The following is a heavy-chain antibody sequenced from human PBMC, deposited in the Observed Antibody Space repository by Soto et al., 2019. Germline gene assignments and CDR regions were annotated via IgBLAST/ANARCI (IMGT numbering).Heavy chain of an antibody. CDR2: IFYGGNT. CDR1: GASIGSGGW. D-gene: IGHD2-8*02. Sequence: QVHLQESGPGLVKPSETLSLTCAVSGASIGSGGWWSWVRQPPGKGLEWVADIFYGGNTNYSPSLKSRVTISVDKSQNQFSLNVYSVTAADTAVYYCARHEGWTGPDQWGQGTLVTVSS. J-gene: IGHJ5*02. CDR3: ARHEGWTGPDQ. V-gene: IGHV4-4*02.